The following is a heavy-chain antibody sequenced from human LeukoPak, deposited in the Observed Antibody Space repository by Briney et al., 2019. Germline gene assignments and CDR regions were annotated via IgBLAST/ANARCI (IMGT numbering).Heavy chain of an antibody. V-gene: IGHV3-72*01. Sequence: GGSLRLSCAASGFIFSDHYMTWVRQAPGKGLEWVGRIRNKANSYTTEYAASVKGRFTISGDDSKNSLFLQMNSLRAEDTAVYYCARGDGYNFFDYWGQGTLVTVSS. J-gene: IGHJ4*02. D-gene: IGHD5-24*01. CDR1: GFIFSDHY. CDR3: ARGDGYNFFDY. CDR2: IRNKANSYTT.